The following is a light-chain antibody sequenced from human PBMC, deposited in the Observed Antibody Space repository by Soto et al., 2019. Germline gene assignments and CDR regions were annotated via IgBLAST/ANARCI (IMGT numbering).Light chain of an antibody. CDR1: SSDVGGYNY. Sequence: QSVLTQPPSASGSPGQSVTSSCTGTSSDVGGYNYVSWYQQYPGKAPKLMIYEVTKRPSGVPDRFSGSKSGNTASLTVSGLQAEDEADYYCSSYAGFNNYVVFGVGTQVNVL. CDR2: EVT. V-gene: IGLV2-8*01. CDR3: SSYAGFNNYVV. J-gene: IGLJ2*01.